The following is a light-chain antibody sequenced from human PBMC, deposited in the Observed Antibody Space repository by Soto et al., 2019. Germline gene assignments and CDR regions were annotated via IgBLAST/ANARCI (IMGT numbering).Light chain of an antibody. V-gene: IGLV2-8*01. CDR1: SSDVGGYNY. J-gene: IGLJ1*01. CDR2: EVS. CDR3: SSYAGSNNV. Sequence: ALTQPPSASGSPGQSVTISCTGTSSDVGGYNYVSWYQQHPGKAPKLMIYEVSKRPSGVPDRFSGSKSGNTASLTVSGLQAEDEADYYCSSYAGSNNVFGTGTKVTVL.